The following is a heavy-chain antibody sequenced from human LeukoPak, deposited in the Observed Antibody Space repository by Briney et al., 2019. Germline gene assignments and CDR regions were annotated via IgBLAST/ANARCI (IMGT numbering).Heavy chain of an antibody. CDR1: SGSISTRNYY. V-gene: IGHV4-39*01. CDR2: IFYSGSN. CDR3: ARHWPVYYYYYMDV. Sequence: SETLSLTCTVSSGSISTRNYYWGWVRQPPGMALEWIVNIFYSGSNYYSPSLKSRFTISLDTSRNQFSLKLNSVTAADTAVYYCARHWPVYYYYYMDVWGKGTTVTISS. J-gene: IGHJ6*03.